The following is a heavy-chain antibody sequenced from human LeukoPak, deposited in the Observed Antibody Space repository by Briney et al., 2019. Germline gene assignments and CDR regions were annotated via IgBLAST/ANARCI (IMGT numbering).Heavy chain of an antibody. D-gene: IGHD2-2*01. CDR2: IRYDGSNK. Sequence: PGGSLRLSCAASGFTFSNYGMHWVRQAPGKGLEWVAFIRYDGSNKYYADSVKGRFTISRDNSKNTLYLQMNSLRAGDTAVYYCAKVGSGVPAVYYYYYMDVWGKGTTVTVSS. CDR1: GFTFSNYG. CDR3: AKVGSGVPAVYYYYYMDV. J-gene: IGHJ6*03. V-gene: IGHV3-30*02.